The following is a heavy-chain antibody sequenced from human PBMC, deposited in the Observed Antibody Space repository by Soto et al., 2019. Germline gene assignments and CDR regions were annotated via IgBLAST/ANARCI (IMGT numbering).Heavy chain of an antibody. Sequence: LRLSCVASGFTFSRHGLSWVRQAPGKGLEWVSTINPSGDSTFYADSVKGRFTISRDNSKNTVYLQMNSLSVGDTAVYLCAKVDVSTAGSFDYWGQGALVTAS. J-gene: IGHJ4*02. D-gene: IGHD6-13*01. V-gene: IGHV3-23*01. CDR1: GFTFSRHG. CDR2: INPSGDST. CDR3: AKVDVSTAGSFDY.